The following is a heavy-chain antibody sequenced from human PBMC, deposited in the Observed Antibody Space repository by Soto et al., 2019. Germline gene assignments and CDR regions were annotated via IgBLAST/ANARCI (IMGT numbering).Heavy chain of an antibody. CDR3: ARSCSDSYYDLDF. CDR1: GFTFEDYA. CDR2: ISWNSGSM. Sequence: GGSLRLSCAASGFTFEDYAMHWVRQAPGKGLEWVSGISWNSGSMDYADSVKDRFSISRDNAENSLYLQINNLKIEDTAFYYCARSCSDSYYDLDFWGQGTLVTVSS. D-gene: IGHD1-26*01. V-gene: IGHV3-9*01. J-gene: IGHJ4*02.